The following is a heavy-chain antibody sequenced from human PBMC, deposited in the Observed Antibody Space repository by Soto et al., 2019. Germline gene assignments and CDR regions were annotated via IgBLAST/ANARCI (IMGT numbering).Heavy chain of an antibody. CDR2: IYPGDSDT. CDR3: ARHGITGSYYAAFDI. J-gene: IGHJ3*02. CDR1: GYSFTSHW. Sequence: GESLKISCKGSGYSFTSHWIGWVRQMPGKGLEWMGIIYPGDSDTRYNPSLKSRVTLSVDTSKNQFALKLSSVTAAETAVYYCARHGITGSYYAAFDIWGQGTMVTVSS. V-gene: IGHV5-51*01. D-gene: IGHD1-26*01.